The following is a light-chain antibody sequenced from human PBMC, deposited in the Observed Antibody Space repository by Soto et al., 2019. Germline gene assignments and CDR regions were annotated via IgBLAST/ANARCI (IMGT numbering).Light chain of an antibody. CDR1: SSDFGGYKY. Sequence: QSVLTQPASVSGSPGQSITISCTGTSSDFGGYKYVSWYQQHPGEAPKLIIYDVTNRPSGVSDRFSGSKSGDTASLTISGLQADDEADFYCCSYTTSGPYVFGSGTKVTVL. CDR2: DVT. CDR3: CSYTTSGPYV. J-gene: IGLJ1*01. V-gene: IGLV2-14*03.